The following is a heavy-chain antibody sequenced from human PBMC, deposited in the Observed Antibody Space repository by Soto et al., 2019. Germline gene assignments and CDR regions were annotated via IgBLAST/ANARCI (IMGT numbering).Heavy chain of an antibody. Sequence: QVQLVESGGGVVQPGRSLRLSCAASGFTFSSYGMHWVRQAPGKGLEWVAVISYDGSNKYYADSVKGRFTISRDNSKNTLYLQMNSLRAEDTAVYYCAKGFSSSSHYYYYYYYLDVWGKGTPVTVSS. J-gene: IGHJ6*03. CDR1: GFTFSSYG. D-gene: IGHD6-6*01. CDR2: ISYDGSNK. CDR3: AKGFSSSSHYYYYYYYLDV. V-gene: IGHV3-30*18.